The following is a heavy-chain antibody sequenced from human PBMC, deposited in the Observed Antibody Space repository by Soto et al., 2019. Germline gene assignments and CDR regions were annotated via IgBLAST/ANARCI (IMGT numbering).Heavy chain of an antibody. CDR1: GFTFSSYS. V-gene: IGHV3-48*01. CDR2: ISSSSSTI. J-gene: IGHJ6*02. D-gene: IGHD2-2*01. CDR3: ARHPSGSTAGTYYGMDV. Sequence: GGSLRLSCAASGFTFSSYSMNWVRQAPGKGLEWVSYISSSSSTIYYADSVKGRFTISRDNSKNTLYLQMNSLGAEDTAVYYCARHPSGSTAGTYYGMDVWGQGTTVTVSS.